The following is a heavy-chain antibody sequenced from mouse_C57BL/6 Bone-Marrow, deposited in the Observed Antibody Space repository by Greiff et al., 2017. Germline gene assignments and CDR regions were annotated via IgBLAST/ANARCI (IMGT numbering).Heavy chain of an antibody. CDR1: GYSFTGYY. Sequence: VQLQQSGPELVKPGASVKISCKASGYSFTGYYMNWVKQSPEKSLEWIGEINPSTGGTTYNQKFQAKATLTVDKSSSTAYLQLKSLTSEDSAVYYCARFHGSSYFDYWGQGTTLTVSS. CDR2: INPSTGGT. D-gene: IGHD1-1*01. CDR3: ARFHGSSYFDY. V-gene: IGHV1-42*01. J-gene: IGHJ2*01.